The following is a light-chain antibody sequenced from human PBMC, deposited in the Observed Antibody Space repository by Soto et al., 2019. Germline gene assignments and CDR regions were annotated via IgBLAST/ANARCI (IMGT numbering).Light chain of an antibody. Sequence: QSVLTQPPSASGTPGQRVTISCSGSSSNIGSNPVHWYQQVPGTAPKLLIHNNNQRPSGVPARFSGSKSGTSASLAISGLQSEDVADYYCAAWDDGLNGVLFGGGTKLTVL. CDR3: AAWDDGLNGVL. J-gene: IGLJ2*01. V-gene: IGLV1-44*01. CDR1: SSNIGSNP. CDR2: NNN.